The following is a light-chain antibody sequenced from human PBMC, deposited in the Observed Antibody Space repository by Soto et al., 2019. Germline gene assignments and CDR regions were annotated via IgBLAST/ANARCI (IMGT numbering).Light chain of an antibody. Sequence: QSVLTQPASVSGSPGQSITISCTGTSSDVGSDNLVSWYQQHPGKAPKFMIYEASKRPSGVSNRFSGSKSGNTASLTISGLQAEDEADYYCCSYAGTSTYVFGTGTKVTVL. V-gene: IGLV2-23*01. J-gene: IGLJ1*01. CDR3: CSYAGTSTYV. CDR2: EAS. CDR1: SSDVGSDNL.